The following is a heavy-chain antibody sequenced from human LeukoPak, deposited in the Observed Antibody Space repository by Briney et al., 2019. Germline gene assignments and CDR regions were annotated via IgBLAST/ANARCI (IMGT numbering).Heavy chain of an antibody. J-gene: IGHJ4*02. D-gene: IGHD3-3*01. CDR2: IRYDGTNQ. V-gene: IGHV3-30*02. CDR3: AKDRGFWSAYFYFDY. Sequence: PGGSLRLSCATSGLTFRSYGMHWVRQAPGKGLEWVAFIRYDGTNQFYADSVKGRFTISRDNSKKTLYLKMNSLRTEDTAVYYCAKDRGFWSAYFYFDYWGQGTPVTVSS. CDR1: GLTFRSYG.